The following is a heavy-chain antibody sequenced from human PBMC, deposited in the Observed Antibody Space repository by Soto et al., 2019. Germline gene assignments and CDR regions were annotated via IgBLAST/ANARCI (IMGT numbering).Heavy chain of an antibody. D-gene: IGHD3-16*01. V-gene: IGHV3-23*01. Sequence: PGGCLRRSCVASGISFGTYGMSWVRQAPGKGMEWVSSVTGSGVTTYYAESVKGRFTISKDKPKNTLYLDMSSLRADATAIYYCAKIYKRSIWNYESWGQGTLVTVSS. CDR2: VTGSGVTT. CDR3: AKIYKRSIWNYES. CDR1: GISFGTYG. J-gene: IGHJ5*02.